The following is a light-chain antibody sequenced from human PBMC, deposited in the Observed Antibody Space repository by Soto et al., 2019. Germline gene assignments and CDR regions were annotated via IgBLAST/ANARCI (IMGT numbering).Light chain of an antibody. J-gene: IGLJ1*01. CDR3: LLSYNGPYV. CDR2: DTT. CDR1: TGAVTNGHY. V-gene: IGLV7-46*01. Sequence: QAVVTREPSLTVSPGGTVTLTCGSSTGAVTNGHYPYWFQQKPGQAPRTLIYDTTNRHSWTPARFSGSLLGGKAAPTLSGAQPEDEAEYYCLLSYNGPYVFGTGTKVTVL.